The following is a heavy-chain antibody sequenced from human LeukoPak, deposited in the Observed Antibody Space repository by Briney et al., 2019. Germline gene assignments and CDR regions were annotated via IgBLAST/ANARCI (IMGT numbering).Heavy chain of an antibody. CDR2: ISGSGGST. J-gene: IGHJ4*02. CDR3: AKDAIYYDSSGYFSFDY. V-gene: IGHV3-23*01. CDR1: GFTFSSYA. D-gene: IGHD3-22*01. Sequence: GGSLRLSCAASGFTFSSYAMSWVRQAPGKGLEWVSAISGSGGSTYYADSVKGRFTISRDNSKNTLYLQMNSLRAEDTAVYYCAKDAIYYDSSGYFSFDYWGQGTLVTVSS.